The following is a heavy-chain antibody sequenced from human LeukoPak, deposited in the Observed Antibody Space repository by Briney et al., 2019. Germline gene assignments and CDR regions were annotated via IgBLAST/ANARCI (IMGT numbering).Heavy chain of an antibody. V-gene: IGHV4-61*02. CDR2: IYTSGST. Sequence: PSQTLSLTCTVSGGSISSGSYYWSWIRQPAGKGLEWIGRIYTSGSTNYNPSLKSRVTISVDTSKNQFSLKLSSVTAADTAVYYCARDYPPADYWGQGTLVTVSS. CDR1: GGSISSGSYY. J-gene: IGHJ4*02. CDR3: ARDYPPADY.